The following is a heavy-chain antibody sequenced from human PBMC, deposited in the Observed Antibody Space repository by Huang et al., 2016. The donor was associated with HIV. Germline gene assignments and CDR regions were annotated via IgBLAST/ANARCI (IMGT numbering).Heavy chain of an antibody. Sequence: QVQLLQSGAEVKKPGASVKISCKTSGYNFKTHAVSWVRQTPGQGLEWMGGVSGYNSYTTYSQRRQGRVTMTTDTSTNTVYMELRSLRSDDTAVYYCARRVGSGWYGEIDYWGQGTLVTVSS. V-gene: IGHV1-18*04. CDR1: GYNFKTHA. CDR3: ARRVGSGWYGEIDY. D-gene: IGHD6-19*01. CDR2: VSGYNSYT. J-gene: IGHJ4*02.